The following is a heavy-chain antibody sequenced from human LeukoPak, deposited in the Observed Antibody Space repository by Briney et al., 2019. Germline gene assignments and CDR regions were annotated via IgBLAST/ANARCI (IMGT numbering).Heavy chain of an antibody. CDR1: GGSISGSSYC. CDR3: ARENGGSGPYYYYGMDV. V-gene: IGHV4-39*02. J-gene: IGHJ6*02. Sequence: PSETLSLTCTVSGGSISGSSYCWGWIRQPPGKGLEWIGNIHSDGRTYYHPSLNSRATISVDTSKNQFSLKVRSVTAADTAVYYCARENGGSGPYYYYGMDVWGQGTTLTVSS. D-gene: IGHD2-15*01. CDR2: IHSDGRT.